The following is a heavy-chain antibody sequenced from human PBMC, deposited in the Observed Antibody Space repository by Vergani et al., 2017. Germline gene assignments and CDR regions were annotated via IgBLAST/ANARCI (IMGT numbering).Heavy chain of an antibody. J-gene: IGHJ6*03. V-gene: IGHV4-61*02. Sequence: QVQLQESGPGLVKPSQTLSLTCTVSGGSISSGSYYWSWIRQPAGKGLEWIGRIYTSGSTNYNPSLKSRVTISVDTSKNQFSLKLSSVTAADTAVYYCAGDPPVAARPYYYYMDVWGKGTTVTVSS. CDR2: IYTSGST. CDR3: AGDPPVAARPYYYYMDV. CDR1: GGSISSGSYY. D-gene: IGHD2-15*01.